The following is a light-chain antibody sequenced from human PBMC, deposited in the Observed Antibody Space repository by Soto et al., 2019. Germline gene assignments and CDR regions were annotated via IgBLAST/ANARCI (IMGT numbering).Light chain of an antibody. CDR1: SSNIGAGYD. Sequence: QSVLTQPPSVSGAPGQRVTISCTGSSSNIGAGYDVHWYQQLPGTAPKLLIYGNSNRPSGVPDRFSGSKSGTSASLAITGLQSEDEADYFCSAWEDSLNGPVFGGGTKLTVL. J-gene: IGLJ3*02. CDR3: SAWEDSLNGPV. CDR2: GNS. V-gene: IGLV1-40*01.